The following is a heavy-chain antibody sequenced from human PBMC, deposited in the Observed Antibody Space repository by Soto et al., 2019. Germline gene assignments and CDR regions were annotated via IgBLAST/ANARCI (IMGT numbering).Heavy chain of an antibody. CDR2: IAWHSGNI. CDR3: IKDLGRGIGRYGYDYGMDV. Sequence: EVQVVESGGGLVQPGRSLRLSCAASGFIFDDHAMHWVRQAPGKGLEWVSGIAWHSGNIGYADSVKGRFTISRDNAKKYLYLQMNSLRVDDTALYYCIKDLGRGIGRYGYDYGMDVWGQGKTVTVSS. V-gene: IGHV3-9*01. CDR1: GFIFDDHA. D-gene: IGHD3-16*01. J-gene: IGHJ6*02.